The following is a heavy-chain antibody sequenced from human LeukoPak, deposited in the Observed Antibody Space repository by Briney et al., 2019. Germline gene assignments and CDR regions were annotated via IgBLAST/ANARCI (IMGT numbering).Heavy chain of an antibody. D-gene: IGHD1-26*01. CDR2: IYYSGST. CDR3: ARDRVGGATAAFDI. J-gene: IGHJ3*02. Sequence: SGTLSLTCTVSGGSISGYYWSWVRQPPGKGLEWIGFIYYSGSTNYNPSRKSRVAISLDRYNNPFSLQLSSVTAADTAVYYCARDRVGGATAAFDIWGRGTMVTASS. CDR1: GGSISGYY. V-gene: IGHV4-59*13.